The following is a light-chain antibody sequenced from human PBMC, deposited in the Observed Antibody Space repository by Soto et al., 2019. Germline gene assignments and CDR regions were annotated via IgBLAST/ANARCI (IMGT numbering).Light chain of an antibody. Sequence: DIQMTQSPSTLSASVGDRVTITCRASQSISNSLAWYQQKPGKAPDLLIYDASILEGGVPSRFSGSGSGTEFTLTVSSLQPEDFATYYCQQSYNTPLTFGPGTKVDIK. CDR2: DAS. V-gene: IGKV1-5*01. J-gene: IGKJ3*01. CDR3: QQSYNTPLT. CDR1: QSISNS.